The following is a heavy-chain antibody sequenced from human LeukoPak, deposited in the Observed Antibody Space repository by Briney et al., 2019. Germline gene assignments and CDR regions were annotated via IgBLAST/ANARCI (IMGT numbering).Heavy chain of an antibody. CDR1: GGSISSSSYY. Sequence: SETLSLTCTVSGGSISSSSYYWGWIRQPPGKGLEWIGNIFYSGSTYYSPSLKSRVTISLDTSRNQFSLKLTSVTAADTAVYYCARVFSYYGSGSYYEYYYYYYMDVWGKGTTVTVSS. D-gene: IGHD3-10*01. J-gene: IGHJ6*03. CDR2: IFYSGST. V-gene: IGHV4-39*07. CDR3: ARVFSYYGSGSYYEYYYYYYMDV.